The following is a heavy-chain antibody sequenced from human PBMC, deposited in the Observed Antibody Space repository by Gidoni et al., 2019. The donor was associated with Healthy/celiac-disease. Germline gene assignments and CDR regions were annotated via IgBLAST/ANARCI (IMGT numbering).Heavy chain of an antibody. D-gene: IGHD3-3*01. V-gene: IGHV3-30-3*01. J-gene: IGHJ4*02. CDR1: GFTFSSYA. CDR3: ARGGPLVLRFLEWLPNDY. Sequence: QVQLVESVGGVVQPGGSLRLSCAASGFTFSSYAMHWVRQAPGKGLEWVAVISYDGSNKYYADSVKGRFTISRDNSKNTLYLQMNSLRAEDTAVYYCARGGPLVLRFLEWLPNDYWGQGTLVTVSS. CDR2: ISYDGSNK.